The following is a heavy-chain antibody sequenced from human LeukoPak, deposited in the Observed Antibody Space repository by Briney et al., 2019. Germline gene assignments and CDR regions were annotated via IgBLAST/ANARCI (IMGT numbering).Heavy chain of an antibody. CDR3: AKELRALWFGELLIRSDGMDV. J-gene: IGHJ6*04. V-gene: IGHV3-23*01. Sequence: GGSLRLSCAASGFTFSSYGMSWVRQAPGKGLEWVSAISGSGGSTYYADSVKGRFTISRDNSKNTLYLQMNSLRAEDTAVYYCAKELRALWFGELLIRSDGMDVWGKGTTVTISS. CDR1: GFTFSSYG. CDR2: ISGSGGST. D-gene: IGHD3-10*01.